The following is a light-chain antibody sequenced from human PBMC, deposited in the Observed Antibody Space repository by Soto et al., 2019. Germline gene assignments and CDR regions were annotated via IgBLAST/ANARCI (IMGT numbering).Light chain of an antibody. CDR3: CSYADTNTLI. Sequence: QSALTQPRSVSGSPGQSVTISCTGTSNDVGGHSHVSWYQQHPGKAPKVMIYDVTKRPSGVPDRFSGSKSGNTASLTISGLQAEDDAEYHCCSYADTNTLIFGGGTKLTVL. J-gene: IGLJ2*01. CDR1: SNDVGGHSH. V-gene: IGLV2-11*01. CDR2: DVT.